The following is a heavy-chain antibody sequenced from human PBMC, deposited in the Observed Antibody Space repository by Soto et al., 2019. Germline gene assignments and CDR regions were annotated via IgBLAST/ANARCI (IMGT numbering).Heavy chain of an antibody. J-gene: IGHJ3*02. D-gene: IGHD3-10*01. CDR3: ARVGAGSGQDAFDI. CDR1: GFTFSSYW. CDR2: INSDGSST. V-gene: IGHV3-74*01. Sequence: GGSLRLSCAASGFTFSSYWMHWVRQAPGTGLVWVSRINSDGSSTSYADSVKGRFTISRDNAKNTLYLHMNSLRAEDTAVYYCARVGAGSGQDAFDIWGQGTMVTVS.